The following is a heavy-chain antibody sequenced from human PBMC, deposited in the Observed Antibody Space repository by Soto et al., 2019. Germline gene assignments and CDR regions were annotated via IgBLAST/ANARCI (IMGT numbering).Heavy chain of an antibody. J-gene: IGHJ6*02. Sequence: QVQLVQSGAEVKKPGASVKVSCKASGYTFTSYAMHWVRQAPGQRLEWMGWINAGNGNTKYSQKFQGRVTITRDTSASTAYMELSSLRSEDTAVYYCASGFNHSGYDYTPPYYYYCYGMDVWGQGTTVTVSS. CDR2: INAGNGNT. V-gene: IGHV1-3*01. CDR1: GYTFTSYA. CDR3: ASGFNHSGYDYTPPYYYYCYGMDV. D-gene: IGHD5-12*01.